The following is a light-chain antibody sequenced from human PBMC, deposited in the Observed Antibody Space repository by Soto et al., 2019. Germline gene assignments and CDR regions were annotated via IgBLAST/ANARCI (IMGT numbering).Light chain of an antibody. CDR1: QSVSRIY. CDR3: QQYGSSVYT. J-gene: IGKJ2*01. V-gene: IGKV3-20*01. CDR2: GAS. Sequence: EIVLTQSPGTLSLSPGERATLSCRASQSVSRIYLAWYQQRPGQAPRLLIYGASNRATGIPDRFSGSGSGTDFTLNISRLEPEDFAVYYCQQYGSSVYTFGQGTKLEIK.